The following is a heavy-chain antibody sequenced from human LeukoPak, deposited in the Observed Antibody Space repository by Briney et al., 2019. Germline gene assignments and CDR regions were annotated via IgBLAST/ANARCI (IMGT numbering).Heavy chain of an antibody. CDR2: ISGSGAST. V-gene: IGHV3-23*01. Sequence: GGSLRLSCAASGFSFSAYAMSWVRQAPGKGLEWVSVISGSGASTYYADSVKGRLTISRDNSKNTLYLQTNSLRAEDTAVYYCAKEIVIIPAASYAFDIWGQGTMVIVSS. D-gene: IGHD2-2*01. J-gene: IGHJ3*02. CDR3: AKEIVIIPAASYAFDI. CDR1: GFSFSAYA.